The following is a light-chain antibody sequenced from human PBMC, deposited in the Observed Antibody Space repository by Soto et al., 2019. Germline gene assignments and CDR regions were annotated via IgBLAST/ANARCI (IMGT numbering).Light chain of an antibody. V-gene: IGKV3-20*01. J-gene: IGKJ1*01. CDR2: GAS. CDR3: QQYGTSPRGT. Sequence: EIVLTQSPGTLSLSPGERATLSCRASQSLSSSHLAWYQQKPGQAPRLLIYGASRRATGIPDRFSGSGSGTEFTLTISGLEPEDVAVYYCQQYGTSPRGTFGQGTKVDSK. CDR1: QSLSSSH.